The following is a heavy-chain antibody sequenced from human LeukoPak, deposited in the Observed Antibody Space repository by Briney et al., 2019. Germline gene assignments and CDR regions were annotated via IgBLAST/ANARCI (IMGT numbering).Heavy chain of an antibody. CDR1: GFTLSSYA. Sequence: GGSLRLSCAASGFTLSSYAMSWVRQAPGTGLEWVSSISASGGSTNYADSVKGRFTISRDNSKNTVYLQMNSLRAEDTAVYYCAKVMKGSERLTMVRGVIIKTAGLYYMDVWGKGTTVTVSS. D-gene: IGHD3-10*01. V-gene: IGHV3-23*01. J-gene: IGHJ6*03. CDR3: AKVMKGSERLTMVRGVIIKTAGLYYMDV. CDR2: ISASGGST.